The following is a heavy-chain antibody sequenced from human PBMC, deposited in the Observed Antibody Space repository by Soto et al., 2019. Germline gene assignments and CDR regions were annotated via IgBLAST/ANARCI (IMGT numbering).Heavy chain of an antibody. CDR3: ARDLGNYYDSSGSAYYGMDV. CDR1: GFTFSSYG. D-gene: IGHD3-22*01. V-gene: IGHV3-33*01. J-gene: IGHJ6*02. CDR2: IWYDGSNK. Sequence: PGGALRLCGAASGFTFSSYGMHWVRQGPGKGLEWVAVIWYDGSNKYYADSVKGRFTISRDNSKNTLYLQMNSLRAEDTTVYYCARDLGNYYDSSGSAYYGMDVWGQGTTVTVSS.